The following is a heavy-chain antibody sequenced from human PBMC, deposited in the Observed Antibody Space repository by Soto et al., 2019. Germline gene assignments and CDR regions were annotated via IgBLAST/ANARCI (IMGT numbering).Heavy chain of an antibody. D-gene: IGHD2-21*01. V-gene: IGHV4-34*01. Sequence: KTSETLSLTCAVYGGSFSGYYWSWIRQPPGKGLEWIGEINHSGSTNYNPSLKSRVTISVDTSKNQFSLKLSSVTAADTAVYYCARSPRSYSFPEYFQHWGQGTLVTVSS. CDR1: GGSFSGYY. J-gene: IGHJ1*01. CDR2: INHSGST. CDR3: ARSPRSYSFPEYFQH.